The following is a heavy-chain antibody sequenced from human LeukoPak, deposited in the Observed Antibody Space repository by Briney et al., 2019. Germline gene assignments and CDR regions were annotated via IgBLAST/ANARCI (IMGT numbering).Heavy chain of an antibody. D-gene: IGHD4-17*01. V-gene: IGHV4-38-2*02. CDR1: GYSISSGYY. Sequence: SETLSLTCTVSGYSISSGYYWGWIRQPPGKGLEWIGSIYHSGSTYYNPSLKSRVTISVDTSKNQFSLKLSSVTAADTAVYYCARAYGDLPLDYWGQGTLVTVSS. J-gene: IGHJ4*02. CDR2: IYHSGST. CDR3: ARAYGDLPLDY.